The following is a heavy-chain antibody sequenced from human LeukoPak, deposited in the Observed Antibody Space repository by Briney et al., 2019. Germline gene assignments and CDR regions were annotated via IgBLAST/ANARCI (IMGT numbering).Heavy chain of an antibody. CDR3: AGGGRDGYNMDY. D-gene: IGHD5-24*01. CDR1: GGTFTSYD. Sequence: ASVKVSCKASGGTFTSYDINWVRQATGQGLEWMGWMNPNSGNTGYAQKFQGRVTITRNTSISTAYMELSSLRSEDTAVYYCAGGGRDGYNMDYWGQGTLVTVSS. V-gene: IGHV1-8*03. CDR2: MNPNSGNT. J-gene: IGHJ4*02.